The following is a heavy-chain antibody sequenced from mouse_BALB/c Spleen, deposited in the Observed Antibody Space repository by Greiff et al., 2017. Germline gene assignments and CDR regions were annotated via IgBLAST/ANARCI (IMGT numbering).Heavy chain of an antibody. CDR2: ISYSGST. V-gene: IGHV3-2*02. CDR3: AILDY. Sequence: EVKVEESGPGLVKPSQSLSLTCTVTGYSITSDYAWTWIRQFPGNKLEWMGYISYSGSTSYNPSLKSRISITRDTSKNQFFLQLNSVTTEDTATYYCAILDYWGQGTTLTVSS. CDR1: GYSITSDYA. D-gene: IGHD1-1*01. J-gene: IGHJ2*01.